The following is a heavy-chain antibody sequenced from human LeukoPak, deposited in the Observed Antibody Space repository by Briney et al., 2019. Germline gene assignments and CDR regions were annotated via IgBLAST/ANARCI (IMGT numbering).Heavy chain of an antibody. D-gene: IGHD1-26*01. J-gene: IGHJ4*02. CDR3: ARDDGSYSRSPGFDY. CDR2: ISGSGGST. Sequence: GGSLRLSCAASGFTFSSYAMSWVRQAPGKGLEWVSAISGSGGSTYYADSVKGRFTISRDNAKNSLYLQMNSLRAEDMAVYYCARDDGSYSRSPGFDYWGQGTLVTVSS. CDR1: GFTFSSYA. V-gene: IGHV3-23*01.